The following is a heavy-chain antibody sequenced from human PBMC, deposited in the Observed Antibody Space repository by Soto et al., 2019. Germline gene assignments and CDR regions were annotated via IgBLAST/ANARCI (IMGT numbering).Heavy chain of an antibody. CDR3: APLSVSLSGPYGIHV. D-gene: IGHD2-15*01. Sequence: SETLSLTCSVSGYSVSRSDYYWAWIRQPPGKGLEWIGSMLYSGLTYYNPSLKSRVTLSVDTPKNQFSVRLNSVTASDTAVYYCAPLSVSLSGPYGIHVWGQGTTVTV. CDR2: MLYSGLT. CDR1: GYSVSRSDYY. V-gene: IGHV4-39*01. J-gene: IGHJ6*02.